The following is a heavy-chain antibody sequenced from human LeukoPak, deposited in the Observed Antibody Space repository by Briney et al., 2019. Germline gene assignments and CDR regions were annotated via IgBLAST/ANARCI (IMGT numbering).Heavy chain of an antibody. CDR1: RFSFSNYA. CDR2: ISHDGINT. D-gene: IGHD2-15*01. CDR3: ARDSSRATGYSDY. J-gene: IGHJ4*02. V-gene: IGHV3-30*03. Sequence: PGRSLRLSCAASRFSFSNYAMHWVRQDSGRGLEWLAVISHDGINTYYADSVKGRFTISRDNSKNTLYPQLNSLRAEDTAVYYCARDSSRATGYSDYWGQGTLVTVSS.